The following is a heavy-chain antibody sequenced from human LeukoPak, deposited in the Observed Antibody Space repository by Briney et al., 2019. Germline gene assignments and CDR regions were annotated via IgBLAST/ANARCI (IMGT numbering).Heavy chain of an antibody. V-gene: IGHV4-4*02. CDR2: IYHDGST. Sequence: PSETLSLTCAVSGGSISSNNWWIWVRQSPEKGLEWIGEIYHDGSTNYNPSLKSRVTISMDKSKNQLSLKLNFVTAADTAVYYCAREALTINWGASEDYWGQGTLVTVSS. CDR3: AREALTINWGASEDY. D-gene: IGHD7-27*01. J-gene: IGHJ4*02. CDR1: GGSISSNNW.